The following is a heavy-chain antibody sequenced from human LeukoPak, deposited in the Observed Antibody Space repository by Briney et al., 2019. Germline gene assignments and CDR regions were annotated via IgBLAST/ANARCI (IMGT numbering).Heavy chain of an antibody. J-gene: IGHJ4*02. Sequence: SETLSLTCTVSGGSISSHYWSWIRQPPGKGLEWIGYIYYSGSTNYNPSLKSRVTISVDTSKNQFSLKLSSVTAADTAVYYCTRVKVYYDRSGYRYYFDYWGQGTLVTVSS. CDR2: IYYSGST. CDR1: GGSISSHY. D-gene: IGHD3-22*01. CDR3: TRVKVYYDRSGYRYYFDY. V-gene: IGHV4-59*11.